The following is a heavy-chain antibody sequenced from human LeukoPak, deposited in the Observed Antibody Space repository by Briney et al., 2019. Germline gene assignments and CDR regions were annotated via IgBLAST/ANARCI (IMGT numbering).Heavy chain of an antibody. CDR3: ARGSGSYCANNWFDP. V-gene: IGHV1-69*05. CDR2: IIPIFGTV. J-gene: IGHJ5*02. CDR1: GGTFSSYA. D-gene: IGHD1-26*01. Sequence: SVKVSCKASGGTFSSYAISWVRQAPGQGLEWMGGIIPIFGTVNYAQKFQGRVTITTDESTSTAYMELSSLRSEDTAVYYCARGSGSYCANNWFDPWGQGTLVTVSS.